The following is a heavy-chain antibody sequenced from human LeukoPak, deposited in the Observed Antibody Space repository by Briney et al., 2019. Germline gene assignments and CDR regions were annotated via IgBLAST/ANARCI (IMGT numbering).Heavy chain of an antibody. CDR1: GYTFTGYY. CDR3: ARGSWLANGGFFDY. V-gene: IGHV1-2*06. Sequence: GASVKVSCKASGYTFTGYYMHWVRQAPGQGLEWMGRINPNSGGTNYAQNFQGRVTMTRDTSIGTAYMELSSLRSDDTAVYYCARGSWLANGGFFDYWGQGTLVTVSS. J-gene: IGHJ4*02. D-gene: IGHD6-19*01. CDR2: INPNSGGT.